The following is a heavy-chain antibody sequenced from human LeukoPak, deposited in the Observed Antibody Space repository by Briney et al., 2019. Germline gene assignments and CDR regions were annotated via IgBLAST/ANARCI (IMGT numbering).Heavy chain of an antibody. V-gene: IGHV4-59*08. CDR3: ARRHSSSWYFDY. CDR2: IYYSGST. J-gene: IGHJ4*02. D-gene: IGHD6-13*01. Sequence: SSETLSLTCTVSGGSISSYYWSWIRQPPGKGLEWMGYIYYSGSTNYNPSLKSRVTISVDTSKNQFSLKLSSVTAADTAVYYCARRHSSSWYFDYWGQGTLVTVSS. CDR1: GGSISSYY.